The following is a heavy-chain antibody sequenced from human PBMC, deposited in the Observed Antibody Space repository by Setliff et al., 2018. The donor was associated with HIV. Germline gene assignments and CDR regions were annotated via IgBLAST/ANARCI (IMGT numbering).Heavy chain of an antibody. V-gene: IGHV3-30*07. CDR1: GFTFSTFA. D-gene: IGHD2-21*01. CDR3: ARGRLMGSSVLFFDF. J-gene: IGHJ4*02. Sequence: GGSLRLSCVASGFTFSTFAMHWVRQAPGKGLEWVSVISYDATRISYADSVKGRFTISILMSTSEIQFSLTLNSVTAADTAKYYCARGRLMGSSVLFFDFWGQGILVTVSS. CDR2: ISYDATRI.